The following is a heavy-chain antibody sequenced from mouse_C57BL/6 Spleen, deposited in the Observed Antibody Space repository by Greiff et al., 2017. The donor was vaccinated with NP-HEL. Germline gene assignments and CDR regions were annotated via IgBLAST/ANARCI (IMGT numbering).Heavy chain of an antibody. CDR2: INPSSGYT. J-gene: IGHJ2*01. Sequence: QVQLKESGAELARPGASVKMSCKASGYTFTSYTMHWVKQRPGQGLEWIGYINPSSGYTKYNQKFKDKATLTADKSSSTAYMQLSSLTSEDSAVYYCARSDTTVVATKGYFDYWGQGTTLTVSS. CDR3: ARSDTTVVATKGYFDY. V-gene: IGHV1-4*01. CDR1: GYTFTSYT. D-gene: IGHD1-1*01.